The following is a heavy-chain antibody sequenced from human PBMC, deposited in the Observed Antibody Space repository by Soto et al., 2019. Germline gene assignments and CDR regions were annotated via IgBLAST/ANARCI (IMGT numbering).Heavy chain of an antibody. D-gene: IGHD5-12*01. Sequence: GGSLRLSCAASGFTFSDYGMHWVRQAPGKGLEWVAVIAYDGSNKYYADSVKGRFTISRDNSKNTLYLQMDSLRAEDTALYYCAKNHQRAPSRDGYNLIDYWGQGTMVTVSS. CDR2: IAYDGSNK. CDR3: AKNHQRAPSRDGYNLIDY. V-gene: IGHV3-30*18. CDR1: GFTFSDYG. J-gene: IGHJ4*02.